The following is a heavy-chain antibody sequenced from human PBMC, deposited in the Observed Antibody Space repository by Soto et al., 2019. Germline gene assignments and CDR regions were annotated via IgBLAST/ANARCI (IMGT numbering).Heavy chain of an antibody. CDR1: GGTFSSYA. D-gene: IGHD2-2*01. Sequence: ASVKVSCKASGGTFSSYAISWVRQAPGQGLEWMGGIIPIFGTANYAQKFQGRVTITADGSTSTAYMELSSLRSEDTAVYYCARVHCSSTSCYPGWFDPWGQGTLVTVSS. CDR3: ARVHCSSTSCYPGWFDP. J-gene: IGHJ5*02. CDR2: IIPIFGTA. V-gene: IGHV1-69*13.